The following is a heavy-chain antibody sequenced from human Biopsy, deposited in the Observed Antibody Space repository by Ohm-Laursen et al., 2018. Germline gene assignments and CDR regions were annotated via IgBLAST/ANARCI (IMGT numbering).Heavy chain of an antibody. CDR3: ASQPDLWSGYWDY. D-gene: IGHD3-3*01. CDR1: GDSFSNNW. V-gene: IGHV5-51*03. J-gene: IGHJ4*02. Sequence: GESLRISCKISGDSFSNNWIGWVRQMPGKGLEWMGTINSDGSDIRYSPSFQGHVTVSADKFSNTAYLLWRSLKASDTAMYYCASQPDLWSGYWDYWGQGTLVTVSS. CDR2: INSDGSDI.